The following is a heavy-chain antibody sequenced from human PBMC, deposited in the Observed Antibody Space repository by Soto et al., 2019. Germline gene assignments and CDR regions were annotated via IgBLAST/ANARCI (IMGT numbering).Heavy chain of an antibody. CDR3: ASGSRIAAAGTGDGN. V-gene: IGHV1-69*02. CDR2: IIPILGIA. CDR1: GGTFSSYT. D-gene: IGHD6-13*01. J-gene: IGHJ4*02. Sequence: SVKVSCKASGGTFSSYTISWVRQAPGQGLEWMGRIIPILGIANYAQKFQGRVTITADESTSTAYMELSSLRSEDTAVYYCASGSRIAAAGTGDGNWGQGTLVTVSS.